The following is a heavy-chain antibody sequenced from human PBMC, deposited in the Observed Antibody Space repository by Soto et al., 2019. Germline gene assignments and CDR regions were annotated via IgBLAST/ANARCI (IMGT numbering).Heavy chain of an antibody. V-gene: IGHV4-39*07. D-gene: IGHD3-10*01. Sequence: SETLSLTCSVSGDSINSDKYYWGWIRQPPGKGLEWIGSIYYRGNTYYNPSLQTRVTISVDTSRNQFSLKLNSVTAADTAVYYCARDYGSGSYDYYYYYGMDVWGQGTTVTVSS. CDR1: GDSINSDKYY. J-gene: IGHJ6*02. CDR3: ARDYGSGSYDYYYYYGMDV. CDR2: IYYRGNT.